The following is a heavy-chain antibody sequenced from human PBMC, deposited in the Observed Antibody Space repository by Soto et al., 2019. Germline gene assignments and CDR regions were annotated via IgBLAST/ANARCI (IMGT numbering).Heavy chain of an antibody. V-gene: IGHV3-30*18. D-gene: IGHD2-8*01. CDR1: GFTFSSYG. J-gene: IGHJ6*02. CDR2: ISYDGSNK. Sequence: GGSLRLSCAASGFTFSSYGMHWVRQAPGKGLEWVAVISYDGSNKYYADSVKGRFTISRDNSKNTLYLQMNSLRAEDTAVYYCAKEGYCTNGVCYRANARETYYYYGMDVWGQGATVTVSS. CDR3: AKEGYCTNGVCYRANARETYYYYGMDV.